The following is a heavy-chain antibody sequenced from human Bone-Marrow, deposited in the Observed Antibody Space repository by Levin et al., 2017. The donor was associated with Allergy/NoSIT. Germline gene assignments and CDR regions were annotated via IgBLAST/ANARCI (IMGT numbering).Heavy chain of an antibody. CDR3: ARESFSYGFDY. Sequence: SETLSLTCTVSGGSISSYYWSWIRQPPGKGLEWIGYIYYSGSTNYNPSLKSRVTISVDTSKNQFSLKLSSVTAADTAVYYCARESFSYGFDYWGQGTLVTVSS. CDR1: GGSISSYY. V-gene: IGHV4-59*01. D-gene: IGHD5-18*01. CDR2: IYYSGST. J-gene: IGHJ4*02.